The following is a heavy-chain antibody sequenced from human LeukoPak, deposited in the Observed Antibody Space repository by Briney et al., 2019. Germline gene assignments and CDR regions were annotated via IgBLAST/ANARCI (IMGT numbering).Heavy chain of an antibody. CDR1: GGSVSSHGYY. Sequence: PSETLSLTCTVSGGSVSSHGYYWGWIRQPPGKGLEWIGSNDYRGYSYYIPSLKSRVTISIDTSKNQLSLRLTSVTAADTAVYYWARFEGGTMEDYWGQGTLVTVSS. CDR3: ARFEGGTMEDY. J-gene: IGHJ4*02. D-gene: IGHD1-1*01. V-gene: IGHV4-39*07. CDR2: NDYRGYS.